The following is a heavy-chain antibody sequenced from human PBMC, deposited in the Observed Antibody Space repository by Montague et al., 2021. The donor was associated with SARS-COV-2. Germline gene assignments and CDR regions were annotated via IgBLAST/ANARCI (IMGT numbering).Heavy chain of an antibody. D-gene: IGHD2-2*01. CDR2: IYYSGST. J-gene: IGHJ5*02. V-gene: IGHV4-39*01. CDR1: GGSISSSSYY. CDR3: ARLKAPYCSSTSCYSASWFDP. Sequence: SETLSLTCTVSGGSISSSSYYWGWIRQPPGKGLEWIGSIYYSGSTYYNPSLKSRVTISVDTSKNQFFLKPSSVTAADTAVYYCARLKAPYCSSTSCYSASWFDPWGQGTLVSVSS.